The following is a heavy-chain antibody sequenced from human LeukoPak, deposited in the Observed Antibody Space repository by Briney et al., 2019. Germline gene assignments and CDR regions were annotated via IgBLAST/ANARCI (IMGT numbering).Heavy chain of an antibody. CDR1: GYTFSHYS. V-gene: IGHV3-21*01. CDR3: VSGNDPDSTWENYRLDAFDI. J-gene: IGHJ3*02. Sequence: GGSLRLSCAASGYTFSHYSVDWVRQAPGKGLEWVSSISSTSDYIYYADSVKGRFTISRDNTKSSLYLQMNSLRAEDTAVYYCVSGNDPDSTWENYRLDAFDIWGQGTTVIVSS. D-gene: IGHD3-16*02. CDR2: ISSTSDYI.